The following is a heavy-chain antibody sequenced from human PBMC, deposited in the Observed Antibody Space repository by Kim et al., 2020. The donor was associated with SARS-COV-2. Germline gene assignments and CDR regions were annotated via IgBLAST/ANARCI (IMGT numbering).Heavy chain of an antibody. D-gene: IGHD3-3*01. CDR3: ARDWETSYDVWSCYYF. Sequence: GGSLRLSCAASGFTFTNYWMTWVRQAPGKGLEWVVNIKQDGSAKYYVDSVKGRFTISRDNAKNSVYLQMNSLGVEDTAVYYCARDWETSYDVWSCYYFWGQGTLVTVSS. CDR2: IKQDGSAK. J-gene: IGHJ4*02. V-gene: IGHV3-7*01. CDR1: GFTFTNYW.